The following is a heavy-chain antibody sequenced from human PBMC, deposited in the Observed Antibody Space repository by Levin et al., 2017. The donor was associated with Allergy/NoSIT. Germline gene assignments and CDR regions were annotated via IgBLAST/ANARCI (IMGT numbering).Heavy chain of an antibody. CDR2: ISSSGSTI. Sequence: KSGGSLRLSCAASGFTFSDYYMSWIRQAPGKGLEWVSYISSSGSTIYYADSVKGRFTISRDNAKNSLYLQMNSLRAEDTAVYYCAREQRGGSIFRQEEFDYWGQGTLVTVSS. V-gene: IGHV3-11*01. J-gene: IGHJ4*02. CDR1: GFTFSDYY. D-gene: IGHD3-16*01. CDR3: AREQRGGSIFRQEEFDY.